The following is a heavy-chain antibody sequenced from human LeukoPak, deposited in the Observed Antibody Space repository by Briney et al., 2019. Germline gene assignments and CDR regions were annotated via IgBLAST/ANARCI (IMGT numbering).Heavy chain of an antibody. Sequence: PSETLSLTCNVSGGSVSSSNHHWAWIRQSPGMGLEWVGTFFSTGRTSQNPDPSLKGRVTLSVDTSRNQFSLQLRSLTAADTAIFYCVSIPGSSTSWYHFDNWGQRTLVTVSS. V-gene: IGHV4-39*01. CDR2: FFSTGRT. CDR3: VSIPGSSTSWYHFDN. CDR1: GGSVSSSNHH. D-gene: IGHD6-13*01. J-gene: IGHJ4*02.